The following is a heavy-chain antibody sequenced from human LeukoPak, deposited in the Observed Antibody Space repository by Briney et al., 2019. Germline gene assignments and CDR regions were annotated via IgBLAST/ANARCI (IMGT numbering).Heavy chain of an antibody. J-gene: IGHJ4*02. V-gene: IGHV3-7*01. D-gene: IGHD3-16*02. CDR3: ARDQKGDMITFGGVIVITPDY. CDR1: GFTFSSYW. Sequence: GGSLRLSCAASGFTFSSYWMSCVRQAPGKGLEWVANIKQDGSEKYYVDSVKGRFTISRDNAKNSLYLQMNSLRAEDTAVYYCARDQKGDMITFGGVIVITPDYWGQGTLVTVSS. CDR2: IKQDGSEK.